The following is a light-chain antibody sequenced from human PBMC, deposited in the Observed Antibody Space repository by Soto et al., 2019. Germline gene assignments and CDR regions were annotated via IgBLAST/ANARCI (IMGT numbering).Light chain of an antibody. V-gene: IGLV4-69*01. CDR2: LNRDGSH. CDR3: QTWDTVVV. Sequence: QPVLTQSPSASASLGASVKLSCTLSSGHSDYGIAWHQPQPDKGPRYLMKLNRDGSHNKGDGIPDRFSGSISGAERYLIISSRQSDDEADSYCQTWDTVVVFGGGTQLTVL. CDR1: SGHSDYG. J-gene: IGLJ2*01.